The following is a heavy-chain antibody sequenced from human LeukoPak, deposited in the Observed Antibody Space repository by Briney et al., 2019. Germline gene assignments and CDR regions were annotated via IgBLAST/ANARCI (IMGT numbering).Heavy chain of an antibody. V-gene: IGHV4-34*01. Sequence: SETLSLTCAVYGGSFSGYYWSWIRQPPGKGLEWIGEINHSGSTNYNPSLKSRVTISVDTSKNQFSLKLSSVTAADTAVYYCARGLARDIVVVPAAIVWFDPWGQGTLVTVSS. CDR1: GGSFSGYY. J-gene: IGHJ5*02. D-gene: IGHD2-2*02. CDR2: INHSGST. CDR3: ARGLARDIVVVPAAIVWFDP.